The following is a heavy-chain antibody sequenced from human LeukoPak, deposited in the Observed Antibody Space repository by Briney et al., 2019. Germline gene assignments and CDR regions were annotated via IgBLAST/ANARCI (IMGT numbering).Heavy chain of an antibody. Sequence: ASVKVSCKASGYTFTGYYIHWVRQAPGRGLEWMGWIGPNTGGTNYAQKFQGRVTMTRDTSISTAYMELSNLISDDTAVYYCAKDSPESAAGIVQHWGQGTLVTVSS. CDR3: AKDSPESAAGIVQH. V-gene: IGHV1-2*02. J-gene: IGHJ1*01. CDR2: IGPNTGGT. CDR1: GYTFTGYY. D-gene: IGHD6-13*01.